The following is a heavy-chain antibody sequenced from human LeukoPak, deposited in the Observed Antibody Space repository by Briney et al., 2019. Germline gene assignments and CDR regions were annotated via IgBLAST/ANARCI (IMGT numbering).Heavy chain of an antibody. CDR2: ISYDGSNK. CDR3: AKDLLWFGESADY. D-gene: IGHD3-10*01. J-gene: IGHJ4*02. Sequence: PGGSLTLSCAASGFTFSSYGMHWVRQAPGKGLEWVAVISYDGSNKYYVDSVKGRFTISRDNSKNTLYLQMNSLRAEDTDVYYCAKDLLWFGESADYWGQGTLVTVSS. V-gene: IGHV3-30*18. CDR1: GFTFSSYG.